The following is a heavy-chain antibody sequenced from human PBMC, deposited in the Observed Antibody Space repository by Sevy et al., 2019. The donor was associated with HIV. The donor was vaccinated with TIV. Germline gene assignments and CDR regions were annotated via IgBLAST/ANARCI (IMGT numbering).Heavy chain of an antibody. V-gene: IGHV4-38-2*01. D-gene: IGHD7-27*01. CDR2: IHYTGTT. CDR1: GYSISSGYW. CDR3: ASHDWGREDY. J-gene: IGHJ4*02. Sequence: SETLSLTCVVSGYSISSGYWWDWFRRPPGKGLEWIGAIHYTGTTQYTPSLNRRVTVSADTSKDQFSLRLSSMTAADTAVYYCASHDWGREDYWGQGTLVTGSS.